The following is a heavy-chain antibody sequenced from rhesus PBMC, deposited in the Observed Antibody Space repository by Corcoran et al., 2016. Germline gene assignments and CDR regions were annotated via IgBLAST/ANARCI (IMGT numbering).Heavy chain of an antibody. V-gene: IGHV4-122*02. J-gene: IGHJ6*01. CDR3: ARDGDYYSGRPLGALDS. CDR1: GYSISSGYG. D-gene: IGHD3-16*01. Sequence: QVQLQESGPGLVKPSETLSLTCAVSGYSISSGYGWSWIRQPPGKGLEWIGYISYSVSTSDNPSLKSLVTISRDTSKNQFSLKLSSVTAADTAVYYCARDGDYYSGRPLGALDSWGQGVVVTVSS. CDR2: ISYSVST.